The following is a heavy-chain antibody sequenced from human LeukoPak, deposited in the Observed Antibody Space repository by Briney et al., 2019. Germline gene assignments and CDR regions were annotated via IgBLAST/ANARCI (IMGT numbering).Heavy chain of an antibody. J-gene: IGHJ4*02. Sequence: SETLSLTCAVSGGSLSNYYWTWIRQPPGKGLEWIGESNHSGSTNYNPSLKSRVTISVDTSKNQFSLRLSSVTAADTAVYYCARGRDSRGYQFMGFDSWGQGTLVTVSS. CDR2: SNHSGST. D-gene: IGHD3-22*01. V-gene: IGHV4-34*01. CDR1: GGSLSNYY. CDR3: ARGRDSRGYQFMGFDS.